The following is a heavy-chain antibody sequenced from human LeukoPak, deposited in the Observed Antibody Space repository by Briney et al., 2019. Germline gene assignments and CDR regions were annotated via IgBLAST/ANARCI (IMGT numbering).Heavy chain of an antibody. CDR2: IDYRGST. D-gene: IGHD4-17*01. CDR3: ARGYGDYPYYYYGMDV. J-gene: IGHJ6*02. V-gene: IGHV4-59*01. Sequence: SETLSLTCTVSGGSMNNYYWSWIRQPPGKGMEYIGSIDYRGSTKYSPSLKSRVTISVDTSKNQFSLKLSSVTAADTAVYYCARGYGDYPYYYYGMDVWGQGTTVTVSS. CDR1: GGSMNNYY.